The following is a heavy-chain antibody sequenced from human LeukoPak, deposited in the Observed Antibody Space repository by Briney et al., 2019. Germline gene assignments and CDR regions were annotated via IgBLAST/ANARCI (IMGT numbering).Heavy chain of an antibody. J-gene: IGHJ6*02. V-gene: IGHV3-48*02. CDR2: ISSTSGTI. CDR1: GFTFRSHS. Sequence: PGGSLRLSCAASGFTFRSHSMSWVRQGPGKGLECVSYISSTSGTIYYADSVKGRFTISRDNAKNSPYLQMNSLREEDTAVYYCARDYYGMDVWGQGTTVTVSS. CDR3: ARDYYGMDV.